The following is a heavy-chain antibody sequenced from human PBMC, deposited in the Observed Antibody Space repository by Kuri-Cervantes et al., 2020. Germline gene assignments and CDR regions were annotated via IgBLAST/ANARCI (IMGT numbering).Heavy chain of an antibody. J-gene: IGHJ4*02. CDR2: INHSGST. Sequence: ESLKISCAASGFTFSSYWMSWVRQAPGKGLEWIGEINHSGSTNYNPSLKSRVTISVDRSKNQFSLKLSSVTAADTAVYYCARRDYYFDYWGQGTLVTVSS. CDR3: ARRDYYFDY. V-gene: IGHV4-34*01. CDR1: GFTFSSYW.